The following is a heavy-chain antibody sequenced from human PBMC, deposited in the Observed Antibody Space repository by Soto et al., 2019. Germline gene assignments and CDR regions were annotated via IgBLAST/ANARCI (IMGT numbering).Heavy chain of an antibody. Sequence: PGGSLRVSCAASGFTFSSYAMSWVRQSPGKGLEWVSAISGSGGSTYYADSVKGRFTISRDNSKNTLYLQMNILRAEDTAEYYCAKEHSYGPIDYWGQGTLVTVSS. V-gene: IGHV3-23*01. CDR2: ISGSGGST. CDR3: AKEHSYGPIDY. CDR1: GFTFSSYA. J-gene: IGHJ4*02. D-gene: IGHD5-18*01.